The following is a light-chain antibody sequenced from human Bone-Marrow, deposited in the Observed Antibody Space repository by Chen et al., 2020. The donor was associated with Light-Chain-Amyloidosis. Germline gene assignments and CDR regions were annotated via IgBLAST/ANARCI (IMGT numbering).Light chain of an antibody. CDR3: SSYTSSSTLE. CDR1: SSDVGGYNF. V-gene: IGLV2-14*01. J-gene: IGLJ3*02. CDR2: DVS. Sequence: QSALTQPASVSGSPGQSITISCTGTSSDVGGYNFVSWYQQHPGKAPKLMIYDVSNRPSGVSKRFSGSKSGNTASLTISGLQAEDEADYYCSSYTSSSTLEFGGGTKLTVI.